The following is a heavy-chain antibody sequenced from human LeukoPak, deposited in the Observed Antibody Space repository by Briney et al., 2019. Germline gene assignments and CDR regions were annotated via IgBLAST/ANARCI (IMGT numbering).Heavy chain of an antibody. CDR1: GFTFSGFS. D-gene: IGHD6-13*01. CDR3: TRVTVGSSWFEEYFQD. CDR2: IRNEAYGGTT. J-gene: IGHJ1*01. Sequence: GGSLRLSCVGSGFTFSGFSMNWVRLAPGKGLEWVGFIRNEAYGGTTEYAASVKGRFTISRDDSRSIAYLQMNSLKIEDTAVYYCTRVTVGSSWFEEYFQDWGQGTLVTVSS. V-gene: IGHV3-49*04.